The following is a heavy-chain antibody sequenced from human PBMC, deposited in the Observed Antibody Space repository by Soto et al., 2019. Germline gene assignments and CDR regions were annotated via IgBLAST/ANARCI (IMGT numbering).Heavy chain of an antibody. D-gene: IGHD3-22*01. CDR3: AYSSAYAYFFAP. CDR1: GFSFSSKW. V-gene: IGHV3-7*01. Sequence: EVQLLEAGGGLVQPVGSRRLSCAASGFSFSSKWMTWVRQAPGKGLEWVANINPDGSEKQYVDSVRGRFTISRDNAKNSLYLQMNNLRAEDTAVYFCAYSSAYAYFFAPWGKGTLVPVSS. CDR2: INPDGSEK. J-gene: IGHJ5*02.